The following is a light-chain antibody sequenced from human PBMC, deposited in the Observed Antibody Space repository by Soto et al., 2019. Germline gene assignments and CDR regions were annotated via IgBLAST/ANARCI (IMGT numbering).Light chain of an antibody. V-gene: IGKV1-17*01. CDR3: LQYNHYPPT. Sequence: DIQMTQSPSSLSASVGDRVTITCRASQGIKNELGWYLQKSGKAPKRLIFGATTLQSGVPSRFSGGASGTEFSLIISSLQPEDFATYYCLQYNHYPPTFGQGTRVEMK. J-gene: IGKJ1*01. CDR2: GAT. CDR1: QGIKNE.